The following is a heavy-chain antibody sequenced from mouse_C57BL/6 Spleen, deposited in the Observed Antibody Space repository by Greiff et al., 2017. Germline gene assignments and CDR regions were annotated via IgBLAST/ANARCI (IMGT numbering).Heavy chain of an antibody. J-gene: IGHJ2*01. CDR2: IDPSDSYT. V-gene: IGHV1-69*01. Sequence: QVQLQQSGAELVMPGASVKLSCKASGYTFTSYWMHWVKQRPGQGLEWIGEIDPSDSYTNYNQKFKGKSTLTVDKSSSTAYMQLSSLTSEDSAVYYCASYGSSLFDYWGQGTTLTVSS. CDR1: GYTFTSYW. D-gene: IGHD1-1*01. CDR3: ASYGSSLFDY.